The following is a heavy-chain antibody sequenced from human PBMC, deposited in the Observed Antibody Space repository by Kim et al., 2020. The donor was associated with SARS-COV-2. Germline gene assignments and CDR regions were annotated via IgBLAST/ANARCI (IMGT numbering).Heavy chain of an antibody. V-gene: IGHV5-51*01. D-gene: IGHD3-10*01. CDR2: IWPSDSDT. CDR3: ARQDFVSNSGVGAFDI. J-gene: IGHJ3*02. Sequence: GESLKISCKGSGYTFANYWIGWVRQLPGKGLEWMGIIWPSDSDTRYSPSFQGQVTISVDESITTASLQWRSLRASDTAIYYCARQDFVSNSGVGAFDIWGQGTMVTVSS. CDR1: GYTFANYW.